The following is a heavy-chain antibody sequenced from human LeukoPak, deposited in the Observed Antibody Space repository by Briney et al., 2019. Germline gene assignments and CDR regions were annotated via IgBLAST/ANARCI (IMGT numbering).Heavy chain of an antibody. CDR3: ARAEGYCSSTSCYKNWFDP. J-gene: IGHJ5*02. CDR2: IYYSGST. V-gene: IGHV4-59*01. D-gene: IGHD2-2*02. CDR1: GGSISSYY. Sequence: PSETLSLTCTVSGGSISSYYWSWIRQPPGEGLEWIGYIYYSGSTNYNPSLKSRVTISVDTSKNQFSLKLSSVTAADTAVYYCARAEGYCSSTSCYKNWFDPWGQGTLVTVSS.